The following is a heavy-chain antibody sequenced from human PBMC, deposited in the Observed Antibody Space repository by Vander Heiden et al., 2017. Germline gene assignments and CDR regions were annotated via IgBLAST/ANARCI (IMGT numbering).Heavy chain of an antibody. D-gene: IGHD4-4*01. V-gene: IGHV3-23*01. Sequence: VELLVHGGGVGQTGGYVRLSYAAAGVTFSSYPMSWVCQAPGKGLEGVSAISGSGGSTYYADSVKGVFTISRDNSKNTLYLQMNSLRAEDTAVYYCASYSNYEGYYYYYYGMDVWGQGTTVTVSS. CDR1: GVTFSSYP. J-gene: IGHJ6*02. CDR3: ASYSNYEGYYYYYYGMDV. CDR2: ISGSGGST.